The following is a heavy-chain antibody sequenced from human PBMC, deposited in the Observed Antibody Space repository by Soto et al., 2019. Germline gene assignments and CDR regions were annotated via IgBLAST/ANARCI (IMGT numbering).Heavy chain of an antibody. CDR3: AKYSELPYEAYLQQ. Sequence: GGSLRLSCAASGFTFSVYAMSWVRQAPGKGLEWVSAISSNGGRTFYADSLRGRFTISRDNSKSALYLQMNNLRAGDTAIYYCAKYSELPYEAYLQQWGQGTLVTVSS. D-gene: IGHD1-7*01. CDR2: ISSNGGRT. J-gene: IGHJ1*01. V-gene: IGHV3-23*01. CDR1: GFTFSVYA.